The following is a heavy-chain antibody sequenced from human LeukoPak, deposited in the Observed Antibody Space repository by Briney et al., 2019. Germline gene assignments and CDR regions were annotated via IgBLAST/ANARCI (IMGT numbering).Heavy chain of an antibody. D-gene: IGHD3-22*01. CDR2: ISSSSSTI. CDR1: TFTFSTYG. CDR3: ARDNHYYDSTTRDAFDI. V-gene: IGHV3-48*01. Sequence: GGSLRLSCAASTFTFSTYGMNWVRQAPGKGLEWVSYISSSSSTIYYADSVKGRFTISRDNAKNSLYLQMNSLRAEDTAVYYCARDNHYYDSTTRDAFDIWGQGTMVTVSS. J-gene: IGHJ3*02.